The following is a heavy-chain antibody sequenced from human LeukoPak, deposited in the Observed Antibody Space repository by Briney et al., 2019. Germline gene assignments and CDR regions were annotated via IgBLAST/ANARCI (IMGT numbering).Heavy chain of an antibody. CDR2: ISYDGSNK. Sequence: GGSLRLSCAASGFTFSSYAMHWVRQAPGKGLEWVAVISYDGSNKYYADSVKGRFTISRDNSKNTLYLQMNSLRAEDTAVYYCARGRGTAVVATHCFDPWGRGTLVTVSS. CDR1: GFTFSSYA. V-gene: IGHV3-30*04. J-gene: IGHJ5*02. CDR3: ARGRGTAVVATHCFDP. D-gene: IGHD2-15*01.